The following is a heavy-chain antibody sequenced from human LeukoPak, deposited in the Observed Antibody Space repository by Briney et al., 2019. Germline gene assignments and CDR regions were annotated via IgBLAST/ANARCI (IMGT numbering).Heavy chain of an antibody. CDR3: TTSSGTYFLY. CDR2: FDPEDGET. CDR1: GYTLTQLV. D-gene: IGHD1-26*01. Sequence: ASVKVSCKVSGYTLTQLVIHSVRQAPGEGLEWMGGFDPEDGETIYAQKFQDRVTMTEDTSTETAYMELSSLRSEDTAFYYCTTSSGTYFLYWGQGTLVTVS. J-gene: IGHJ4*02. V-gene: IGHV1-24*01.